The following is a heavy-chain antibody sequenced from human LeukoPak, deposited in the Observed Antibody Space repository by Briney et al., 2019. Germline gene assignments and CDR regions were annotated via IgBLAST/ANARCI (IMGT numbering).Heavy chain of an antibody. CDR1: GFTVITND. J-gene: IGHJ4*02. CDR2: LYSDGNT. D-gene: IGHD1-14*01. V-gene: IGHV3-53*01. CDR3: ARGVEPLAANTWAY. Sequence: SGGSLRLSCAASGFTVITNDMTWVRQAPGKGLEWVSVLYSDGNTKYADSVQGRFTISRDNSKNALYLEMNGLSPDDTAVYYCARGVEPLAANTWAYWGQGTLVTVSS.